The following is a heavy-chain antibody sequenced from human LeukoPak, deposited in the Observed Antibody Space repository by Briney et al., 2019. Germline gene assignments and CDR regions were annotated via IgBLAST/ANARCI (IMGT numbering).Heavy chain of an antibody. CDR3: ARGIITMIVVVSEEDAFDI. J-gene: IGHJ3*02. V-gene: IGHV3-48*03. Sequence: GGSLRLSCAASGFTFSSYEMNWVRQAPGKGLEWVSYISSSGSTIYYADSVKGRFTISRDNAKNSLYLQMNSLRAEDTAVYYCARGIITMIVVVSEEDAFDIWGQGTMVTVSS. D-gene: IGHD3-22*01. CDR2: ISSSGSTI. CDR1: GFTFSSYE.